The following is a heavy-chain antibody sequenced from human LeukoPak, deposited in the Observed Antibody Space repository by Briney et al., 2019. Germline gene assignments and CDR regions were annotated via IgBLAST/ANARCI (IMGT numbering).Heavy chain of an antibody. CDR1: GYTFTSYG. J-gene: IGHJ3*02. CDR3: ARDDYGDYASDAFDI. V-gene: IGHV1-18*01. CDR2: ISAYNGNT. D-gene: IGHD4-17*01. Sequence: ASVKVSCKASGYTFTSYGISWVRQAPGQGLEWMGWISAYNGNTNYAQKLQGRVTMTTDTSTSTAYMELRSPRFDDTAVYYCARDDYGDYASDAFDIWGQGTMVTVSS.